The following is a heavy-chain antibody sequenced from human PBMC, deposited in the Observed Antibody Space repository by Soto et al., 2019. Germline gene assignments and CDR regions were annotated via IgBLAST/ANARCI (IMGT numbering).Heavy chain of an antibody. Sequence: ASVKVSCKASGYTFTSYYMHWVRQAPGQGLEWMGWINPNSGGTNYAQKFQGWVTMTRDTSISTAYMELSRLRSDDTAVYYCARAVEAEANYMDVWGKGTTVTVSS. CDR1: GYTFTSYY. D-gene: IGHD2-15*01. CDR3: ARAVEAEANYMDV. CDR2: INPNSGGT. V-gene: IGHV1-2*04. J-gene: IGHJ6*03.